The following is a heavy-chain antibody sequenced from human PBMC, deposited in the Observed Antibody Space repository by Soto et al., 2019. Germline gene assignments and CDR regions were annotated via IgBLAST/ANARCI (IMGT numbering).Heavy chain of an antibody. J-gene: IGHJ3*02. CDR2: IKHDGSGK. D-gene: IGHD2-8*01. V-gene: IGHV3-7*01. Sequence: GGSLRLSCAASGFTFSSNWMSWGRMAPGKGLEWVAIIKHDGSGKYDDDSVKGRFAITSDNAKNSPNLQRNSLRAEDTAVYSGARDQMGQNNGDISGGNRQDAFDIWGQGTMVTVSS. CDR1: GFTFSSNW. CDR3: ARDQMGQNNGDISGGNRQDAFDI.